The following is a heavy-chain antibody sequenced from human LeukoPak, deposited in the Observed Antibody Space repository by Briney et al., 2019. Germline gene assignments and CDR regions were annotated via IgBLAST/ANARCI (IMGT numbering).Heavy chain of an antibody. CDR1: GFTLRDYF. V-gene: IGHV3-11*04. Sequence: PGGSLRLSCAASGFTLRDYFMSWIRQPPGKGLEWIAYSSETGTAYSYAASVKGRFTISRGNAKNSLFLQMDSLRADDTALYYCVRGGERTGNSYFDLWGRGTLVTVSS. CDR2: SSETGTAY. D-gene: IGHD2-8*02. J-gene: IGHJ2*01. CDR3: VRGGERTGNSYFDL.